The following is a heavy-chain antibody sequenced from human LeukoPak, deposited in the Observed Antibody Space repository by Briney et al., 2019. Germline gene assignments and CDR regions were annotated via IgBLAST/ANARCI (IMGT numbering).Heavy chain of an antibody. D-gene: IGHD5-18*01. J-gene: IGHJ4*02. Sequence: SETLSLTCTVSGGSISSSSYYWGWIRQPPGKGLEWIGSIYYSGGTYYNPSLKSRVTISVDTSKNQFSLKLSSVTAADTAVYYCARVVDTAMVLDYWGQGTLVTVSS. CDR3: ARVVDTAMVLDY. V-gene: IGHV4-39*07. CDR1: GGSISSSSYY. CDR2: IYYSGGT.